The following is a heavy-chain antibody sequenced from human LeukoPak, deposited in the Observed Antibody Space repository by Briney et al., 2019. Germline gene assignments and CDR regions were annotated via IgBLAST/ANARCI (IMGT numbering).Heavy chain of an antibody. Sequence: SVKVSCKASGGTFSSYAISWVRQAPGQGLEWMGRIIPILGIANYAQKLQGRVTITADESTSTAYMELSSLRSEDTAVYYCAGISDAFDIWGQGTMVTVSS. D-gene: IGHD1-14*01. V-gene: IGHV1-69*04. CDR3: AGISDAFDI. CDR1: GGTFSSYA. J-gene: IGHJ3*02. CDR2: IIPILGIA.